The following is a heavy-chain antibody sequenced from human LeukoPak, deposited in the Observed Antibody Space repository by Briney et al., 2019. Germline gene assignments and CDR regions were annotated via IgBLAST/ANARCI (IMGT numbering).Heavy chain of an antibody. CDR2: IYYSGST. CDR1: GGSISSYY. Sequence: PSKTLSLTCTVSGGSISSYYWSWIRQPPGKGLEWIGYIYYSGSTNYNPSLKSRVTISVDTSKNQFSLKLSSVTAADTAVYYCARNYGSGSYYTDDGMDVWGQGTTVTVSS. V-gene: IGHV4-59*08. CDR3: ARNYGSGSYYTDDGMDV. J-gene: IGHJ6*02. D-gene: IGHD3-10*01.